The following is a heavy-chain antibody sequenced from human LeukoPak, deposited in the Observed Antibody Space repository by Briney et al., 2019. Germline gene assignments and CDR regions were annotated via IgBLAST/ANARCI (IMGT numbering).Heavy chain of an antibody. Sequence: NPSETLSLTCTVSGGSISSYYWSWIRQPPGKGLEWIGYIYYSGSTNYNPSLKSRVTISVDTSKNQFSLKLSSVTAADTAVYYCVFSRAEYFQHWGQGTLVTVSS. CDR2: IYYSGST. CDR3: VFSRAEYFQH. J-gene: IGHJ1*01. D-gene: IGHD3-9*01. CDR1: GGSISSYY. V-gene: IGHV4-59*12.